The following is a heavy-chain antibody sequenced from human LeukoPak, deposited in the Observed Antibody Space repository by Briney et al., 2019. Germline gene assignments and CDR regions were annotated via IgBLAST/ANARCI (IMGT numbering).Heavy chain of an antibody. CDR2: INPNSGGT. CDR3: AKDFLDNRERHYYMDV. D-gene: IGHD1-1*01. Sequence: ASVKVSCKASGYTFTGYYMHWVRQAPGQGLEWMGWINPNSGGTNYAQKFQGRVTMTRDTSISTAYMELSRLRSDDTAVYYCAKDFLDNRERHYYMDVWGKGTTVTVSS. CDR1: GYTFTGYY. J-gene: IGHJ6*03. V-gene: IGHV1-2*02.